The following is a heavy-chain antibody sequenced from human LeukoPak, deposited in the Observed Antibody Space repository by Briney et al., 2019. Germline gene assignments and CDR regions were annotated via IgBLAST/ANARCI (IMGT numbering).Heavy chain of an antibody. CDR1: GYSISSGYY. V-gene: IGHV4-38-2*02. Sequence: SETLSLTCTVSGYSISSGYYWGWIRQPPGKGLEWIGSIYHSGSTYYNPSLKSRVTISVDTSKNQFSLKLSSVTAADTAVYYCARVPWAARPHFDYWGQGTLVTVSS. J-gene: IGHJ4*02. D-gene: IGHD6-6*01. CDR3: ARVPWAARPHFDY. CDR2: IYHSGST.